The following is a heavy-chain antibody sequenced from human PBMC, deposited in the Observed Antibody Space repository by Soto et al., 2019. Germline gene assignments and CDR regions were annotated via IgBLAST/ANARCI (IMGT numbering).Heavy chain of an antibody. V-gene: IGHV3-21*01. CDR2: ISSSSSYI. D-gene: IGHD2-2*01. Sequence: PGGSLRLSCAASGFTFSSYSMNWVRQAPGKGLERVSSISSSSSYIYYADSVKGRFTISRDNAKNSLYLQMNSLRAEDTAVYYCARDNLGHIVVVPAATTIAAAGTDFDYWGQGTLVTVSS. CDR3: ARDNLGHIVVVPAATTIAAAGTDFDY. J-gene: IGHJ4*02. CDR1: GFTFSSYS.